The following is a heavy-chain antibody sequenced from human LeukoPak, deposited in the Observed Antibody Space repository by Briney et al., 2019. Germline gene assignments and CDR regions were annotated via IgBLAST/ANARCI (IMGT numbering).Heavy chain of an antibody. D-gene: IGHD3-22*01. J-gene: IGHJ2*01. Sequence: TLSLTCTVSGGSISSGGYYWSWIRQPAGKGLEWIGRIYTSGSTNYNPSLKSRVTISVDTSKNQFSLKLSSVTAADTAVYYCAREPLDYYDSSGYYFWYFDLWGRGTLVTVSS. V-gene: IGHV4-61*02. CDR3: AREPLDYYDSSGYYFWYFDL. CDR1: GGSISSGGYY. CDR2: IYTSGST.